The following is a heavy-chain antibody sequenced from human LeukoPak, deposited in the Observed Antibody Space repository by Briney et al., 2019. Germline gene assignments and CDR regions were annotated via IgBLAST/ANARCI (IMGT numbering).Heavy chain of an antibody. D-gene: IGHD6-6*01. V-gene: IGHV1-8*03. Sequence: GASVKVSCKASGYTFTSYYMHWVRQATGQGLEWMGWMNPNSGNTGYAQKFQGRVTITRNTSISTAYMELSSLRSEDTAVYYCARMGYSSSSYYYYYMDVWGKGTTVTVSS. CDR1: GYTFTSYY. CDR3: ARMGYSSSSYYYYYMDV. CDR2: MNPNSGNT. J-gene: IGHJ6*03.